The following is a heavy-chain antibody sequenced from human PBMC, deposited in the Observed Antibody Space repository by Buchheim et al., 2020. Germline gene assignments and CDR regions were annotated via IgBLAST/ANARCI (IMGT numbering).Heavy chain of an antibody. J-gene: IGHJ6*02. V-gene: IGHV3-48*02. Sequence: DVQLVESGGGLVQPGGSLRLSCAASGFTFSGYTMNWVRQAPGKGPEWLAYISVSDSDIYYADSVMGRFTISRDHAKKSLYLQMNSLREEDTAVYYCARDPGSYGDFYYYYGMDVWGQGTT. CDR1: GFTFSGYT. D-gene: IGHD4-17*01. CDR2: ISVSDSDI. CDR3: ARDPGSYGDFYYYYGMDV.